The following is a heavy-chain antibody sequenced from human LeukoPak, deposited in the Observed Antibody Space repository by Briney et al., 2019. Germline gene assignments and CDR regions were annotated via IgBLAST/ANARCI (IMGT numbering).Heavy chain of an antibody. CDR2: IIPIFGTA. Sequence: SVKVSCKASGYTFTGYYMHWVRQAPGQGLEWMGGIIPIFGTANYAQKFQGRVTITADESTSTAYMELSSLRSEDTAVYYCARGYPRWPHEYYYYMDVWGKGTTVTVSS. CDR1: GYTFTGYY. V-gene: IGHV1-69*13. D-gene: IGHD4-23*01. J-gene: IGHJ6*03. CDR3: ARGYPRWPHEYYYYMDV.